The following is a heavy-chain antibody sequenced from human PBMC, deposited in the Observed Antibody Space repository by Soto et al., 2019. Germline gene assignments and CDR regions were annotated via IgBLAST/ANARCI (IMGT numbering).Heavy chain of an antibody. CDR1: GYTFITYG. J-gene: IGHJ4*02. V-gene: IGHV1-18*01. D-gene: IGHD3-22*01. CDR3: ARGPTDYYDNSANYFLDY. Sequence: QVQLVQSGAEVKKPGASVKVSCKASGYTFITYGVSWVRQAPGQGLDWLGWISTYNGNTRYAERLQGRVTMTTDTTTNTAYRELRNLRSDDTAVYYCARGPTDYYDNSANYFLDYWGQGPLVTVSS. CDR2: ISTYNGNT.